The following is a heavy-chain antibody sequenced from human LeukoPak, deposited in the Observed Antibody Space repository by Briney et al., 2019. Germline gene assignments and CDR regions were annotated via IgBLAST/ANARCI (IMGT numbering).Heavy chain of an antibody. CDR1: GGSISSGGYY. V-gene: IGHV4-31*03. J-gene: IGHJ6*02. Sequence: PSETLSLTCTVSGGSISSGGYYWSWIRQHPGKGLEWIGYIYYSGSTYYNPSLKSRVTISVDRSKNQFSLKLSSVTAADTAVYYCARESIAVAGPFTGGMDVWGQGTTVTVSS. CDR2: IYYSGST. D-gene: IGHD6-19*01. CDR3: ARESIAVAGPFTGGMDV.